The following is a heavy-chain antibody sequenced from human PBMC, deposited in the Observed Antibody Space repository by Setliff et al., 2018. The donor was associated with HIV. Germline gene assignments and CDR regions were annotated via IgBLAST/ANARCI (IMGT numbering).Heavy chain of an antibody. V-gene: IGHV1-18*01. J-gene: IGHJ3*02. CDR3: ARGGSLFTMTTHPFDI. CDR2: NSPYNGNT. Sequence: ASVKVSCKASGYPFNSYGISWVRQAPGQGLEWMGWNSPYNGNTKFGQKLQGSVTMTTDTSTSTGYMELRSLRSDDTAMYYCARGGSLFTMTTHPFDIWGQGTMVTVSS. D-gene: IGHD3-22*01. CDR1: GYPFNSYG.